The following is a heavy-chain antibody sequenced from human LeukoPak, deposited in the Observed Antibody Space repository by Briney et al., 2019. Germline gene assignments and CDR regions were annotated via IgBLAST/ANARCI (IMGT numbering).Heavy chain of an antibody. CDR3: ARGLYYYDSSVGGTGGPGRFDY. J-gene: IGHJ4*02. Sequence: SETLSLTCTVSGGSVSSFSYYWGWIRQPPGKGLEWIASIHYSGTTYYNPSLKSRVTISVDTSRNHFSLKLTSVTAADTAVYYCARGLYYYDSSVGGTGGPGRFDYWGQGTLVTVSS. CDR1: GGSVSSFSYY. V-gene: IGHV4-39*02. D-gene: IGHD3-22*01. CDR2: IHYSGTT.